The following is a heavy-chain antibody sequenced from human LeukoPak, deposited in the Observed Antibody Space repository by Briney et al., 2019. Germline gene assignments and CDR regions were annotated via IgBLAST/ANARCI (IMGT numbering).Heavy chain of an antibody. CDR1: GFTVSNNY. Sequence: GGSLKLSCAASGFTVSNNYMSWVRQAPGKGLEWVSIIYSGGSTYYADSVKGRFTTSRDNSRNTVYLQMNNLRAEDTAIHYCARGFNSGWYGAYWGQGTLVTVSS. CDR2: IYSGGST. CDR3: ARGFNSGWYGAY. V-gene: IGHV3-53*01. D-gene: IGHD6-19*01. J-gene: IGHJ4*02.